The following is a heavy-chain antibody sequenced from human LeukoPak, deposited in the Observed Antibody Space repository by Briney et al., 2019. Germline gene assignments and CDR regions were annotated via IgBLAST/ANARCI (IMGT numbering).Heavy chain of an antibody. D-gene: IGHD3-16*01. CDR3: ATVMMNTHNAFDI. V-gene: IGHV3-72*01. CDR2: IRNIANSYTT. Sequence: GGSLRLSCAASGFTFSDHYMDWVRQTPGKGLEWVGRIRNIANSYTTEYAASVKGRFTISRDDSKNSLYLQMNSLKTEDTAVYYCATVMMNTHNAFDIWGQGTVVTVSS. J-gene: IGHJ3*02. CDR1: GFTFSDHY.